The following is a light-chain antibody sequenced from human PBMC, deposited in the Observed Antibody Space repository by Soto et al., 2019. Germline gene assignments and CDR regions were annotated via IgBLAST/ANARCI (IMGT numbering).Light chain of an antibody. CDR3: QQFSSYPLT. CDR2: DAS. CDR1: QTVRKNY. J-gene: IGKJ4*01. V-gene: IGKV3-20*01. Sequence: VLTHSPGTLSLSPGARATLSCRASQTVRKNYLACYQQKPGQAPRLLIYDASSRATGIPDRFSGGGSGSDFTRTISRLEPEDFAVYYCQQFSSYPLTVGGGTKVEIK.